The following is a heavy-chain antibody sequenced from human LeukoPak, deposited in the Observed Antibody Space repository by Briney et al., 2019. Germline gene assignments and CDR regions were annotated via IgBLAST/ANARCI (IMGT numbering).Heavy chain of an antibody. Sequence: ASVKVSCKASGYTFTGYYMHWVRQAPGQGLEWMGWINPNSGGTNYAQKFQGRVTMTRDTSTSTVYMELSSLRSEDTAVYYCAIGIVGATYDYWGQGTLVTVSS. V-gene: IGHV1-2*02. CDR1: GYTFTGYY. J-gene: IGHJ4*02. D-gene: IGHD1-26*01. CDR2: INPNSGGT. CDR3: AIGIVGATYDY.